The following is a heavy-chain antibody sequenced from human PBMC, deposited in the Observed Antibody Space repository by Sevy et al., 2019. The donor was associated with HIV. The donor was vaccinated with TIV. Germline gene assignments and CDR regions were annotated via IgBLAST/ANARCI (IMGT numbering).Heavy chain of an antibody. CDR1: GFTFSSYW. CDR3: ARILGSGYELNNRFDP. Sequence: GGSLRLSCAASGFTFSSYWMSWVRQAPGKGLEWVANIKQDGSEKYYVDSVKGRFTISRDNAKNSLYLQMNSLRAEDTAVYYCARILGSGYELNNRFDPWGQGTLVTVSS. V-gene: IGHV3-7*01. CDR2: IKQDGSEK. J-gene: IGHJ5*02. D-gene: IGHD5-12*01.